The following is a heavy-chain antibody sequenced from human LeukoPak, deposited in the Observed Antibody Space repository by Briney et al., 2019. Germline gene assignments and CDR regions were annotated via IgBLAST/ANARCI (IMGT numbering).Heavy chain of an antibody. CDR1: GYTFTGYY. CDR3: ARDIVATNYFDY. D-gene: IGHD5-12*01. J-gene: IGHJ4*02. Sequence: ASVTVSCKSSGYTFTGYYMHWVRQAPGQGLEWMGWTNPNSGGTKYAQKFQGRGTMTRDTSIGTAYMELSRLRSDDTAVYYCARDIVATNYFDYWGQGTLVTVSS. V-gene: IGHV1-2*02. CDR2: TNPNSGGT.